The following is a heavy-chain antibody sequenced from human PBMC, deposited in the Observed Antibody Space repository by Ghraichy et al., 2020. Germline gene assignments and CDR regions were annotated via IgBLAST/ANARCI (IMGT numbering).Heavy chain of an antibody. CDR2: IRSATTYT. J-gene: IGHJ3*02. D-gene: IGHD3-9*01. Sequence: GESLNISRAASGFTFSDYYMTWIRQAPGKGLEWVSYIRSATTYTNYADSVKGRFSISRDNAKNSLHLQMNSLRVEDTAVYYCARVTGSNSFDIWGQGTMVTVSS. CDR3: ARVTGSNSFDI. V-gene: IGHV3-11*05. CDR1: GFTFSDYY.